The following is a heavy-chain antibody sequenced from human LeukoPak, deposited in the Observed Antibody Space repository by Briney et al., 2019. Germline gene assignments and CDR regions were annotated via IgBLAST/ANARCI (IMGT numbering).Heavy chain of an antibody. CDR2: INWNGGST. D-gene: IGHD6-19*01. V-gene: IGHV3-20*01. CDR1: GFTFDDYG. J-gene: IGHJ4*02. CDR3: ARDVPLGSSGWYTDY. Sequence: GGSLRLSCAASGFTFDDYGMSWVRQAPGTGLEWVSGINWNGGSTGYAESVKGRFTISRDNAKNSLYLQMNSLRAEDTALYHCARDVPLGSSGWYTDYWGQGTLVTVSS.